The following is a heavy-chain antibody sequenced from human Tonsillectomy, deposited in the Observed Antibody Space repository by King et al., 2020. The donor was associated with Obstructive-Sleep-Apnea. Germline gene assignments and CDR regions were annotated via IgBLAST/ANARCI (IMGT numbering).Heavy chain of an antibody. Sequence: QLVQSGAEVKKPGESLKISCKGSGYSFTSYWIGWVRQMPGKGLEWMGIIYPGDSDTRYSPSFPGQVTTSADKSLSTAYLQWGSLKASDTAMYYCARRGRVGWITMVRGVHSFDYWGQGTLVTVSS. D-gene: IGHD3-10*01. CDR3: ARRGRVGWITMVRGVHSFDY. J-gene: IGHJ4*02. CDR1: GYSFTSYW. V-gene: IGHV5-51*01. CDR2: IYPGDSDT.